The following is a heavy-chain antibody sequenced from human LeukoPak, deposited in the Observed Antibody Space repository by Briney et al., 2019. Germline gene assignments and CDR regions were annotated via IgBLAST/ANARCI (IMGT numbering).Heavy chain of an antibody. CDR3: AKDAPITMVRGVISPSWYFDY. CDR1: GFTFSSYA. CDR2: ISGSGGST. J-gene: IGHJ4*02. V-gene: IGHV3-23*01. D-gene: IGHD3-10*01. Sequence: GGSLRLSCAASGFTFSSYAMSWVRQAPGKGLEWVSAISGSGGSTYYADSVKGRFTISRDNSKNTLYLQMNSLRAEDTAVYYRAKDAPITMVRGVISPSWYFDYWGQGTLVTVSS.